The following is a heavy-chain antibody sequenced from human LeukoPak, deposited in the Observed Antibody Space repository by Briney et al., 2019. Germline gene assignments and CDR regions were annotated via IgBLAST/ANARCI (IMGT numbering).Heavy chain of an antibody. D-gene: IGHD4-17*01. CDR1: GGSFSGYY. Sequence: SETLSLTCAVYGGSFSGYYWSWIRQPPGKGLEWIGEIKHSGSTNYNPSLKSRVTISVDTSKNQFSLKLSSVTAADTAVYYCARDYGDYDLSYMDVWGKGTTVTVSS. CDR3: ARDYGDYDLSYMDV. CDR2: IKHSGST. J-gene: IGHJ6*03. V-gene: IGHV4-34*01.